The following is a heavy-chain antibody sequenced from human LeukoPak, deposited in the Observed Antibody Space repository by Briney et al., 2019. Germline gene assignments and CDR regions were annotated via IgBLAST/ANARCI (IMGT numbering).Heavy chain of an antibody. CDR1: GGSFSGYY. J-gene: IGHJ4*02. CDR3: ARGPARITIFGVVTPPRGFDY. D-gene: IGHD3-3*01. V-gene: IGHV4-34*01. CDR2: INHSGRT. Sequence: SETLSLTCAVYGGSFSGYYWSWIRQPPGKGPEWIGEINHSGRTNYNPSLKSRVTISVDTSKNQFSLKLSSVTAADTAVYYCARGPARITIFGVVTPPRGFDYWGQGTLVTVSS.